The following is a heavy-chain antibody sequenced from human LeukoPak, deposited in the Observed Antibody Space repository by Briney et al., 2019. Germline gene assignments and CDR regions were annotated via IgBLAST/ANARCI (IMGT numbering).Heavy chain of an antibody. D-gene: IGHD3-22*01. CDR3: ARAPYDSSGYYSQAIDY. CDR2: IIPILGIA. J-gene: IGHJ4*02. V-gene: IGHV1-69*04. CDR1: GGTFSSYA. Sequence: ASVKVSCKASGGTFSSYAISWVRQAPGQGLEWMGRIIPILGIANYAQKFQGRVTITADKSMSTAYMELSSLRSEDTAVYYCARAPYDSSGYYSQAIDYWGQGTLVTVSS.